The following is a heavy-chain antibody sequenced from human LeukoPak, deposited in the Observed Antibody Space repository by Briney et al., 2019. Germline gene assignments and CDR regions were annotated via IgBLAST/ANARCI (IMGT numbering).Heavy chain of an antibody. V-gene: IGHV3-9*03. D-gene: IGHD6-19*01. CDR1: GFTFDDYA. CDR2: ISWNSGSI. Sequence: PGGSLRLSCAASGFTFDDYAMHWFRQAPGKGLEWVSGISWNSGSIGYADSVKGRFTISRDNAKNSLYLQMDSLRAEDMALYYCAKDLTGYSSGWFDYWGQGTLVTVSS. J-gene: IGHJ4*02. CDR3: AKDLTGYSSGWFDY.